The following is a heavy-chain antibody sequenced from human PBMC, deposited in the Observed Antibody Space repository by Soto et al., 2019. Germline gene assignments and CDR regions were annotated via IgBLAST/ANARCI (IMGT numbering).Heavy chain of an antibody. CDR2: ISGSGGST. D-gene: IGHD6-19*01. CDR3: AKEWPDSSGWPEGFDP. Sequence: GGSLRLSCAASGFTFSSYAMSWFRQAPGKGLEWVSAISGSGGSTYYADSVKGRFTISRDNSKNTLYLQMNSLRAEDTAVYYCAKEWPDSSGWPEGFDPWGQGTLVTVSS. CDR1: GFTFSSYA. J-gene: IGHJ5*02. V-gene: IGHV3-23*01.